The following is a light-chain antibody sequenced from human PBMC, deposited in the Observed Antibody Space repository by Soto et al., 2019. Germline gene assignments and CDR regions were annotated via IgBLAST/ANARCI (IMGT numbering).Light chain of an antibody. J-gene: IGLJ3*02. Sequence: QSALTQPASVSGSPGQSITISCTGTSSDVGAYNYVSWYQQHPGKAPKLMIYEVSDRPPGVSNRFSGSKSGNTASLTISGLQAEDEADYCCSSFTTTSTLVFGGGTKLTVL. CDR1: SSDVGAYNY. CDR2: EVS. V-gene: IGLV2-14*01. CDR3: SSFTTTSTLV.